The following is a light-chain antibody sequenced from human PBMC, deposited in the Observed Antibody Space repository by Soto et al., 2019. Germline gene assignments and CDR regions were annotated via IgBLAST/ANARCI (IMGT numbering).Light chain of an antibody. Sequence: IHRTKVASGRFSSVGDSVTITCRASQSISSWLAWYQQKLGRAPRLLIYDASSLESGVPSRFSGSGSGTEFTLTISSLQPDDFATYYCQQYNSYWTFGQGTKVDIK. CDR2: DAS. J-gene: IGKJ1*01. V-gene: IGKV1-5*01. CDR1: QSISSW. CDR3: QQYNSYWT.